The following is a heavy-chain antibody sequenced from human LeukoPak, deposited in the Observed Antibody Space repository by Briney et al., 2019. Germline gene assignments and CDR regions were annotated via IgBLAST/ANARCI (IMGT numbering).Heavy chain of an antibody. J-gene: IGHJ4*02. CDR1: GFTFSDYY. V-gene: IGHV3-11*01. Sequence: GGSLRLSCAASGFTFSDYYMSWIRQAPGKGLEWVSYISSSGSTIYYADSVKGRFTISRDNAKNSLYLQMNSLRAEGTAVYYCARDAIVGATTSFYWGQGTLVTVSS. CDR2: ISSSGSTI. CDR3: ARDAIVGATTSFY. D-gene: IGHD1-26*01.